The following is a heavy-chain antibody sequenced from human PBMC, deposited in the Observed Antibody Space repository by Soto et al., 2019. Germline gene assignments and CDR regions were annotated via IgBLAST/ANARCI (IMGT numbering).Heavy chain of an antibody. CDR2: ISSSSSSYI. CDR3: ARGIAAAAPFDY. CDR1: GFTFSSYS. Sequence: PGGSLRLSCAASGFTFSSYSMNWVRQAPGKGLEWVSSISSSSSSYIYYADSVKGRFTISRDNAKNSLYLQMNSLRAEDTAVYYCARGIAAAAPFDYWGQGTLVTVSS. V-gene: IGHV3-21*01. J-gene: IGHJ4*02. D-gene: IGHD6-13*01.